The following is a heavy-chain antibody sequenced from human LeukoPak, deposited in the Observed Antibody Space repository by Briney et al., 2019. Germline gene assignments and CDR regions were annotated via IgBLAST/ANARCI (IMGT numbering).Heavy chain of an antibody. CDR1: GYTFTSYG. D-gene: IGHD3-22*01. Sequence: ASVKVSCKASGYTFTSYGISWVRQAPGQGLEWMGWFSAYNGNTNYAQKLQGRVTMTTDTSTSTAYMELRSLRSDDTAVYYCMRDPSNSSGRYAYFDYWGQGALVTVSS. CDR2: FSAYNGNT. CDR3: MRDPSNSSGRYAYFDY. V-gene: IGHV1-18*01. J-gene: IGHJ4*02.